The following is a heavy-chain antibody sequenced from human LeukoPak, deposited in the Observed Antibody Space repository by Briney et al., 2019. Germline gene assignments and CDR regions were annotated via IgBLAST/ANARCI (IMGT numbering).Heavy chain of an antibody. V-gene: IGHV3-7*01. Sequence: GGSLRLSCAASGFTFSSYWMSWVRQASGKGLEWEANIKEDGSEKYYVDSVKGRFTISRDNAKNSLYLQMNSLRSEDTAVYYCAKDQGTVFGYFDYWGQGTLVTVSS. CDR1: GFTFSSYW. CDR3: AKDQGTVFGYFDY. J-gene: IGHJ4*02. D-gene: IGHD3-10*02. CDR2: IKEDGSEK.